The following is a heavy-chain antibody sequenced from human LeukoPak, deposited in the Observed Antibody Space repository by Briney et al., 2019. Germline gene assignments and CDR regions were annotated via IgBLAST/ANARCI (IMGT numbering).Heavy chain of an antibody. CDR3: ARGRETIRLPNAFDI. V-gene: IGHV1-18*01. J-gene: IGHJ3*02. Sequence: ASVKVSCKASGYIFTNFGISWVRQARGQGLEWMGWISGYNGNTKYVQKFQGRVTMTTDTSTSTAYMELRRLRSDDTAVYYCARGRETIRLPNAFDIWGQGTMVTVSS. D-gene: IGHD5-18*01. CDR1: GYIFTNFG. CDR2: ISGYNGNT.